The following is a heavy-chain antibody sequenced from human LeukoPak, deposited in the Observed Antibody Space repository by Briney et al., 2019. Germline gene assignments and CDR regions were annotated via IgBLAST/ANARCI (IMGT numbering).Heavy chain of an antibody. CDR2: INHSGST. CDR3: AREGLAAGMRWFDP. D-gene: IGHD6-13*01. CDR1: GGSFSGYY. J-gene: IGHJ5*02. V-gene: IGHV4-34*01. Sequence: SETLSLTCAVYGGSFSGYYWSWIRQPPGMGLEWIGEINHSGSTNYNPSLKSRVTISVDTSKNQFSLKLSSVTAADTAVYYCAREGLAAGMRWFDPWGQGTLVTVSS.